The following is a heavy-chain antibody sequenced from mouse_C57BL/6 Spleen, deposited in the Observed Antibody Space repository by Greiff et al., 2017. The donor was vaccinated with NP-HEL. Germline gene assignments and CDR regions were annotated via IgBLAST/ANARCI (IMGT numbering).Heavy chain of an antibody. CDR3: ARDDYDYPFAY. Sequence: VQLQQSGPELVKPGASVKISCKASGYTFTDYYMNWVKQSHGKSLEWIGDINPINGGTSYNQKFKGKATLTVDKSSSPAYMELRSLTSEDSAVYYCARDDYDYPFAYWGQGTLVTVSA. V-gene: IGHV1-26*01. D-gene: IGHD2-4*01. J-gene: IGHJ3*01. CDR1: GYTFTDYY. CDR2: INPINGGT.